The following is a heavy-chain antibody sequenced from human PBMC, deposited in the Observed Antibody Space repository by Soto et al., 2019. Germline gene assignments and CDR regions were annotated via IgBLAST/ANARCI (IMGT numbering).Heavy chain of an antibody. J-gene: IGHJ6*02. CDR2: ISSSSSTI. D-gene: IGHD3-3*01. CDR1: GFTFSSYS. CDR3: ARADYFFWSGYYSLVHYYSGLDV. V-gene: IGHV3-48*02. Sequence: PGGSLRLSSAASGFTFSSYSMNWVRQAPGKGLEWVSYISSSSSTIYYADSVKGRFTISRDNAKNSLYLQMNSLSDEDTAVYYSARADYFFWSGYYSLVHYYSGLDVWAQGTTVPV.